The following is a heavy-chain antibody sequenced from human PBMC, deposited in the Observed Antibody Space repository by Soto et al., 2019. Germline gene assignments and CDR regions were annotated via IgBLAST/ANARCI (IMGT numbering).Heavy chain of an antibody. CDR1: AGTFSNKA. J-gene: IGHJ6*02. D-gene: IGHD3-3*01. CDR2: IIPIFGTT. CDR3: ARRREYSDFRGGLKSGTVV. V-gene: IGHV1-69*06. Sequence: SVKVSCKSSAGTFSNKAVSWVRQAPGQGLEWMGGIIPIFGTTIYAQKFQGRVTITAVKSTSTAYMELSSLRSEDTAVYYCARRREYSDFRGGLKSGTVVWCPGTTVTV.